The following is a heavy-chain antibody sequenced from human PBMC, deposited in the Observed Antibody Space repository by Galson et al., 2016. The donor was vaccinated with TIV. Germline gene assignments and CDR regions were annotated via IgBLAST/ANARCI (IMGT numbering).Heavy chain of an antibody. CDR3: ARVHGDIIVVPAATPNNWFDP. J-gene: IGHJ5*02. D-gene: IGHD2-15*01. CDR2: IKRDGSDK. V-gene: IGHV3-7*01. Sequence: SLRLSCAASGFTFYNFWMSWVRQAPGKGLEWVANIKRDGSDKDYVASVKGRFTISRDNAKNSLYLQMNSLRPDDTAVYYCARVHGDIIVVPAATPNNWFDPWGQGTLVIVSS. CDR1: GFTFYNFW.